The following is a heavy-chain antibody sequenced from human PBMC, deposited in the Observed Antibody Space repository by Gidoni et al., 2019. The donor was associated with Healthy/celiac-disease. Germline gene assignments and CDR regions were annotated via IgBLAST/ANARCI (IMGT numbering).Heavy chain of an antibody. V-gene: IGHV3-23*01. CDR1: GFTFSSYA. J-gene: IGHJ3*02. CDR3: AKALSHDYGGNADAFDI. CDR2: ISGSGGST. Sequence: EVQLLESGGGLVQPGGSLRLSCSASGFTFSSYAMGWVRQAPWKGLGWVSAISGSGGSTYYADSVKGRFTISRDNSKNTLYLQMNSLRAEDTAVYYCAKALSHDYGGNADAFDIWGQGTMVTVSS. D-gene: IGHD4-17*01.